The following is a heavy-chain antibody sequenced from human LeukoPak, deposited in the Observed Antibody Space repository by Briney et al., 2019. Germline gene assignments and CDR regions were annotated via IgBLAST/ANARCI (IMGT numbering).Heavy chain of an antibody. V-gene: IGHV3-23*01. D-gene: IGHD3-10*01. Sequence: GGSLRLSCAASGFTFSSYGMSWVRQAPGKGLEWVSAISGSGGSTYYADSVKGRFTISRDNSKNTLYLQMNSLRAEDTAVYYCARTYYYGSGSYLDGWFDPWGQGTLVTVSS. CDR2: ISGSGGST. CDR1: GFTFSSYG. J-gene: IGHJ5*02. CDR3: ARTYYYGSGSYLDGWFDP.